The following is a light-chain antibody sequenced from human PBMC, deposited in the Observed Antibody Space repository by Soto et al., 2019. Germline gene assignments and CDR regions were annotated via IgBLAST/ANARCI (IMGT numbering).Light chain of an antibody. CDR3: CSYAGSITFYV. Sequence: QSVLTQPASVSGSPGQSITISCTGTNSDVGSYNLVSWYQQRPGKAPKLVIYKGSERPSGVSNRFSGSKSGNTASLKISGFQAEDEADYYCCSYAGSITFYVFGTGTKVTVL. CDR1: NSDVGSYNL. CDR2: KGS. J-gene: IGLJ1*01. V-gene: IGLV2-23*01.